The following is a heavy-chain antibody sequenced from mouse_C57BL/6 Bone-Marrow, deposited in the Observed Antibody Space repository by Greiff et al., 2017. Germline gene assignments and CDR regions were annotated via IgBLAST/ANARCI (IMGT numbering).Heavy chain of an antibody. D-gene: IGHD1-1*01. CDR1: GFTFSDYY. CDR3: AREGDYNVYFDY. V-gene: IGHV5-16*01. CDR2: INYDGSST. Sequence: EVKLVESEGGLVQPGSSMTLSCTASGFTFSDYYMAWVRQVPEKGLEWVANINYDGSSTYYLDSLKSRFIISRDNAKNILYRQMSSLKSEDTATXYCAREGDYNVYFDYWGQGTTLTVSS. J-gene: IGHJ2*01.